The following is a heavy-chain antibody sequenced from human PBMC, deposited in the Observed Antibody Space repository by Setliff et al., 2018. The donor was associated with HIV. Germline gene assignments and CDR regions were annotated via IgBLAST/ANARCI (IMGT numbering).Heavy chain of an antibody. CDR1: GFSVNSHY. CDR3: TRLNLGASDF. D-gene: IGHD3-16*01. CDR2: PYSGGTI. V-gene: IGHV3-53*01. Sequence: LRLSCAASGFSVNSHYMSWVRQAPGKGLEWVSIPYSGGTIHYADSVTGRFTISRDDSKSIAYLQMNSLRTEDSAIYYCTRLNLGASDFWGQGTLVTVSS. J-gene: IGHJ4*02.